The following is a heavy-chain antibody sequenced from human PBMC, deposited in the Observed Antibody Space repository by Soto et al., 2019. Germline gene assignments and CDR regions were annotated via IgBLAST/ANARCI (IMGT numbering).Heavy chain of an antibody. CDR1: GFTFSNAW. V-gene: IGHV3-15*01. D-gene: IGHD2-2*01. CDR2: IKSKTDGGTT. Sequence: GGSLRLSCAASGFTFSNAWMSWVRQAPGKGLEWVGRIKSKTDGGTTDYAAPVKGRFTISRDDSKNTLYLQMNSLKTENTAVYYCTTEGYCSSTSCREWFYYYYYYMDVWGKGTTVTVSS. J-gene: IGHJ6*03. CDR3: TTEGYCSSTSCREWFYYYYYYMDV.